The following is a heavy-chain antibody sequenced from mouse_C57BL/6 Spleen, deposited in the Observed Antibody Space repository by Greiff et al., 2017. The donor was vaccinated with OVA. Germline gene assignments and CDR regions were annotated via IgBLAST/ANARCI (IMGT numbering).Heavy chain of an antibody. V-gene: IGHV5-12*01. Sequence: EVQLVESGGGLVQPGGSLKLSCAASGFTFSDYYMYWVRQTPEKRLEWVAYISNGGGSTYYPDTVKGRFTISRDNAKNTLYLQMSRLKSEDTAMYYCARHENYGSSFDYWGQGTTLTVSS. CDR1: GFTFSDYY. D-gene: IGHD1-1*01. J-gene: IGHJ2*01. CDR3: ARHENYGSSFDY. CDR2: ISNGGGST.